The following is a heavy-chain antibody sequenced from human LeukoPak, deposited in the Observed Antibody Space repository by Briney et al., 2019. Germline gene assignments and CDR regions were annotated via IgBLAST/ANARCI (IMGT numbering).Heavy chain of an antibody. CDR3: ARVVSIGQPPYFYYMDV. Sequence: ASVKVSCKASGDTLSSRGFSWVRQAPGQGLEWMGGIIPMFGTVTYAQNFQGRVTITADESTGTAYMDLSSLRSEDTAVCYCARVVSIGQPPYFYYMDVWGKGTTVTVSS. J-gene: IGHJ6*03. CDR1: GDTLSSRG. D-gene: IGHD6-6*01. CDR2: IIPMFGTV. V-gene: IGHV1-69*13.